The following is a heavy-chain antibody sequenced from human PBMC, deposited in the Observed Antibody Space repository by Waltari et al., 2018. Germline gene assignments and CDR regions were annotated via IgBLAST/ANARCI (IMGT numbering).Heavy chain of an antibody. CDR2: MNPNSGNT. V-gene: IGHV1-8*01. Sequence: QVQLVQSGAEVKKPGASVKVSCKASGYTFTSYDINWVRQATGQGLEWMGWMNPNSGNTGYAQKFQGRVTMTRNTSISTAYMELSSLRSEDTAVYYCARVQNVCSTSCYSADYWGQGTLVTVSS. CDR1: GYTFTSYD. J-gene: IGHJ4*02. CDR3: ARVQNVCSTSCYSADY. D-gene: IGHD2-2*01.